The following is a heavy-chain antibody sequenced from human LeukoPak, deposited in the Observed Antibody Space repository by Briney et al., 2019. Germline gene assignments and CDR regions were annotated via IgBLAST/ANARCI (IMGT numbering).Heavy chain of an antibody. CDR2: ISGSGGST. Sequence: GGSLRLSCAASGFTFSSYAMSWVRQAPGKGLEWVSAISGSGGSTYYADSVKGRFTISRDNSKNTLYLQMNSLRAEDTAIYYCAKDRPDIVVVVAATGASDFDYWGQGTLVTVSS. D-gene: IGHD2-15*01. V-gene: IGHV3-23*01. J-gene: IGHJ4*02. CDR3: AKDRPDIVVVVAATGASDFDY. CDR1: GFTFSSYA.